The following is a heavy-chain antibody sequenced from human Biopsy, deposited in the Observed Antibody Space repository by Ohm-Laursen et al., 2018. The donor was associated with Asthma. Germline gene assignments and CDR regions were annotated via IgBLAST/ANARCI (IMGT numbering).Heavy chain of an antibody. J-gene: IGHJ6*02. CDR1: RYTFTRGH. CDR3: ARAVDYAREYGLDL. V-gene: IGHV1-18*01. Sequence: SYQASRYTFTRGHITWRRQEPGEGIECRGRCSLYNGNTKVAQKLQDRVTMITDTCTSTAYMELSSLRSDDTAVYFCARAVDYAREYGLDLWGQGTPVTVS. CDR2: CSLYNGNT. D-gene: IGHD3-16*01.